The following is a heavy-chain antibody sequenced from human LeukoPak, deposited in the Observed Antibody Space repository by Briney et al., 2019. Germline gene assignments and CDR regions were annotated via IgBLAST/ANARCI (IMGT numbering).Heavy chain of an antibody. J-gene: IGHJ4*02. V-gene: IGHV3-7*01. CDR1: GFTFSSYW. Sequence: GGSLRLSCVTSGFTFSSYWMSWVRQAPGKGLEWVANIKQDGSEKYYVDSVKGRFTISRDNAKNSLYLQMNSLRAEDTAVYYCGRGDVGDYGDYGPQDYWGQGTLVTVSS. CDR3: GRGDVGDYGDYGPQDY. CDR2: IKQDGSEK. D-gene: IGHD4-17*01.